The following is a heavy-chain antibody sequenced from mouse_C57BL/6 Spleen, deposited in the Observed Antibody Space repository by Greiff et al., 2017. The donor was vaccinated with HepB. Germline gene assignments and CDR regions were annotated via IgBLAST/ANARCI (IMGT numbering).Heavy chain of an antibody. CDR2: INPNNGGT. J-gene: IGHJ4*01. D-gene: IGHD4-1*01. CDR3: ARSNWDGDYYAMDY. CDR1: GYTFTDYN. Sequence: VQLQQSGPELVKPGASVKIPCKASGYTFTDYNMDWVKQSHGKSLEWIGDINPNNGGTIYNQKFKGKATLTVDKSSSTAYMELRSLTSEDTAVYYCARSNWDGDYYAMDYWGQGTSVTVSS. V-gene: IGHV1-18*01.